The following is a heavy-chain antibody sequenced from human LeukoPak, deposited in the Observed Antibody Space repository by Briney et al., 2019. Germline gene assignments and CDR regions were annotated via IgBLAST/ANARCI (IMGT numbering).Heavy chain of an antibody. CDR1: GFTFSSYW. CDR2: INQHGSES. D-gene: IGHD4/OR15-4a*01. Sequence: PGGSLRLSCAASGFTFSSYWMSWVRQAPGKGLEWVANINQHGSESYYVDSVKGRFIISRDNAKNSMYLHMSSLRGDDMAVYYCARGGLFRYGGTSGDYWSQGTLVTVSS. V-gene: IGHV3-7*01. CDR3: ARGGLFRYGGTSGDY. J-gene: IGHJ4*02.